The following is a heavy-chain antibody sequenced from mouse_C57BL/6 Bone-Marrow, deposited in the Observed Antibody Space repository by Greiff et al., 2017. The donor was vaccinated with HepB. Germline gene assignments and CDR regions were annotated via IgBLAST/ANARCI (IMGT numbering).Heavy chain of an antibody. V-gene: IGHV8-12*01. CDR3: ARRARGYFDY. CDR1: GFSLSTSGMG. CDR2: IYWDDDK. J-gene: IGHJ2*01. D-gene: IGHD3-3*01. Sequence: QVTLKECGPGILQSSQTLSLTCSFSGFSLSTSGMGVSWIRQPSGKGLEWLAHIYWDDDKRYNPSLKSRLTISKDTSRNQVFLKITSVDTADTATYYCARRARGYFDYWGQGTTLTVSS.